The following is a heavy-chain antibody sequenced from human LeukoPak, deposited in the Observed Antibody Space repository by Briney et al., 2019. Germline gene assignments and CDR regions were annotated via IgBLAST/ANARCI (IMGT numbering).Heavy chain of an antibody. CDR2: IYYSGST. V-gene: IGHV4-31*01. CDR1: GGSISSGGYY. Sequence: PSETLSLTCTVSGGSISSGGYYWSWIRQHPGKGLEWIGYIYYSGSTYYNPSLKSQVTISVDTSKNQFSLKLSSVTAADTAVYYCAREFSSPGPVDYWGQGTLVTVSS. D-gene: IGHD6-19*01. CDR3: AREFSSPGPVDY. J-gene: IGHJ4*02.